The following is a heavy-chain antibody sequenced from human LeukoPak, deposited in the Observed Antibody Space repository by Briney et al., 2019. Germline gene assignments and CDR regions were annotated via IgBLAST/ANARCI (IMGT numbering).Heavy chain of an antibody. V-gene: IGHV3-23*01. D-gene: IGHD3-22*01. Sequence: GGSLRLSCAASGFTFSSYAMSWVRQAPGKGLEWVSAISGSGGSTYYADSVKGRFTISRDNSKNTLYLQMNSLRAEDTAIYYCAKNGGGYYYYFDYWGQGTLVTVSS. CDR1: GFTFSSYA. J-gene: IGHJ4*02. CDR2: ISGSGGST. CDR3: AKNGGGYYYYFDY.